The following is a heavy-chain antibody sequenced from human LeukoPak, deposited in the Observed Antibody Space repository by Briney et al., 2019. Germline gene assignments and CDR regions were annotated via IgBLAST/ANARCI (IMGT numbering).Heavy chain of an antibody. CDR1: GFTFSSYG. D-gene: IGHD4-23*01. Sequence: GGSLRLSCAASGFTFSSYGMHWVRQAPGKGLEWVAVIWFDGGNKYYADSVKGRFTVSRDNSKNTLYLQMNSLRAEDTAVYYCARRKGTVVTTGFDYWGQGTLVTVSS. CDR2: IWFDGGNK. CDR3: ARRKGTVVTTGFDY. V-gene: IGHV3-33*01. J-gene: IGHJ4*02.